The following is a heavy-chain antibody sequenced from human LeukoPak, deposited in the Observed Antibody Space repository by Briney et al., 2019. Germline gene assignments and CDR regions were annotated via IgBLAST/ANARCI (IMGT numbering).Heavy chain of an antibody. J-gene: IGHJ4*02. D-gene: IGHD5-12*01. CDR1: GFTFSSYG. V-gene: IGHV3-33*08. CDR3: ARLSGYSRFDY. CDR2: IWYDGSNK. Sequence: PGRSLRLSCAASGFTFSSYGMHWFRQAPGKGLEWVAVIWYDGSNKYYADSVKGRFTISRDNSKNTLYLQMNSLRAEDTAVYYCARLSGYSRFDYWGQGTLVTVSS.